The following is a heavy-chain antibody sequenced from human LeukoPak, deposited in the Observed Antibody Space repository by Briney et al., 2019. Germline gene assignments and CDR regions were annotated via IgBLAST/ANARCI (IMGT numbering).Heavy chain of an antibody. CDR1: GGSIRNSNYY. D-gene: IGHD3-22*01. V-gene: IGHV4-61*05. J-gene: IGHJ5*02. CDR3: ARDRMKYYDSSVNWFDP. CDR2: IYYSGST. Sequence: SETLSLTCTVSGGSIRNSNYYWGWIRQPPGKGLEWIGYIYYSGSTNYNPSLKSRVTMSVDTSKNQFSLKLSSVTAADTAVYYCARDRMKYYDSSVNWFDPWGQGTLVTVSS.